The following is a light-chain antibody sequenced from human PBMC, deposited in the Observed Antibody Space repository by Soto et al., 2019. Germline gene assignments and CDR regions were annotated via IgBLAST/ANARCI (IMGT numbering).Light chain of an antibody. Sequence: EIVLTQSPATLALSPGERATLYCRASQSVSNSLAWYQHKPCQPPRLLMFDASIRATDIPDRFSGSGSETDFTLTIRSLEPEDFAVYYWQQRSQWPPYTCGKGTKLEL. CDR1: QSVSNS. CDR3: QQRSQWPPYT. V-gene: IGKV3-11*01. J-gene: IGKJ2*01. CDR2: DAS.